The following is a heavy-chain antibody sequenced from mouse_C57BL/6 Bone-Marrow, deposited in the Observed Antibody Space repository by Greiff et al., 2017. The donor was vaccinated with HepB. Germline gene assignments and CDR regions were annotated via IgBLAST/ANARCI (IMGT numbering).Heavy chain of an antibody. V-gene: IGHV1-12*01. J-gene: IGHJ1*03. CDR3: ASYGSSSTGAPYFDV. CDR1: GYTFTSYN. CDR2: IYPGNGDT. Sequence: QVQLQQSGAELVRPGASVKMSCKASGYTFTSYNMHWVKQTPRQGLEWIGAIYPGNGDTSYTQKFKGKATLTVDKSSSTAYMQPSSLTSEDSAVYFCASYGSSSTGAPYFDVWGTGTTVTVSS. D-gene: IGHD1-1*01.